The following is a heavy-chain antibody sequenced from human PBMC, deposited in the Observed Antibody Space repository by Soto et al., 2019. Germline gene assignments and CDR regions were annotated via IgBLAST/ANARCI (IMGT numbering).Heavy chain of an antibody. CDR2: IIPILGIA. D-gene: IGHD3-10*01. J-gene: IGHJ6*02. Sequence: QVQLVQSGAEVKKPGSSVKVSCKASGGTFSSYTISWVRQAPGQGLEWMGRIIPILGIANYAQKFQGRVTITADKSTSTAYMELSSLRSEDTAVYYCARGATMVRAHYYYYGMDVWGQGTTVTVSS. CDR1: GGTFSSYT. V-gene: IGHV1-69*02. CDR3: ARGATMVRAHYYYYGMDV.